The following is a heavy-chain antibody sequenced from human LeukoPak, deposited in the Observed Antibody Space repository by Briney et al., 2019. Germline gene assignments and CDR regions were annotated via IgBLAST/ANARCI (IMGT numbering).Heavy chain of an antibody. CDR3: SPKRERHNLDY. Sequence: GGSLRLSCAASGFTFSSYAMSWVRQAPGEGLEWVSAISGSGGSTYYADSVKGRFTISRDNSKNTLYLQMNSLRAEDTAVYYCSPKRERHNLDYWAQETLVTVPS. CDR2: ISGSGGST. J-gene: IGHJ4*02. CDR1: GFTFSSYA. D-gene: IGHD1-1*01. V-gene: IGHV3-23*01.